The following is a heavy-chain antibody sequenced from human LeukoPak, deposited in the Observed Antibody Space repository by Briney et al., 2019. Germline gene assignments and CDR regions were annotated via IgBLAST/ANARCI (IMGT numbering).Heavy chain of an antibody. V-gene: IGHV1-2*02. D-gene: IGHD5-18*01. CDR2: INPSSGGT. Sequence: VASVKVSCKASGYTFTGYYVHWVRQAPGQGLEWMGWINPSSGGTNYAQKFQGRVTMTGDTSISTAYMELSRLSFDDAAVYFCAGRPDTSMVAIFDYWGQGTLVTISS. CDR3: AGRPDTSMVAIFDY. CDR1: GYTFTGYY. J-gene: IGHJ4*02.